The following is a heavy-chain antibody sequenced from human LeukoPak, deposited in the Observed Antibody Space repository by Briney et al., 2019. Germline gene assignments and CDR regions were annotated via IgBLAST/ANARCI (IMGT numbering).Heavy chain of an antibody. V-gene: IGHV4-39*07. CDR1: GGSISTPNYY. J-gene: IGHJ6*03. Sequence: SETLSLTCTVSGGSISTPNYYWGWIRQPPGKGLEWIGNIFYRGSTYYSPSLKSRVTISLDTSRNQFSLKLSSVTAANTAVYYCAREANRRYYYYYYMDVWGKGTTVTISS. CDR2: IFYRGST. CDR3: AREANRRYYYYYYMDV. D-gene: IGHD1-14*01.